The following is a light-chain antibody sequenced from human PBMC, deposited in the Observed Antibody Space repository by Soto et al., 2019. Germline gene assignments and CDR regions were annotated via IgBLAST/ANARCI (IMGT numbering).Light chain of an antibody. J-gene: IGKJ1*01. CDR1: QSVSSNH. Sequence: DIVLTQSLGTVSLSPGERATLYCRASQSVSSNHLAWYQQKPGQAPRLLIYGGSSRATGIPVRFSGSGSETDFTLTITRLEPEDFAMYYCQQYSSSRTFGQGTKVDIK. CDR2: GGS. V-gene: IGKV3-20*01. CDR3: QQYSSSRT.